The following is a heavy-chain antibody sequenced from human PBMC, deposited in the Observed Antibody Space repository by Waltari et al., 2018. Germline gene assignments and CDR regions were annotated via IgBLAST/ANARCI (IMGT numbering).Heavy chain of an antibody. CDR3: ARGSVLLSPHDAFDI. J-gene: IGHJ3*02. V-gene: IGHV3-21*01. CDR1: GFTFSSYS. CDR2: ISSSSSYI. Sequence: EVQLVESGGGLVKPGGSLRLSCAASGFTFSSYSMNWVRQAPGKGLEWVSSISSSSSYIYYADSVKGRFTISRDNAKNSLYLQMNSLRAEDTAVYYCARGSVLLSPHDAFDIWGQGTMVTVSS. D-gene: IGHD3-16*01.